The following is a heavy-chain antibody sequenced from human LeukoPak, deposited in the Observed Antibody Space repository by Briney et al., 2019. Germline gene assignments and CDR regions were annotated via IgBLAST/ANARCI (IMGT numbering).Heavy chain of an antibody. V-gene: IGHV3-66*01. Sequence: GGSLRLSCAASGFTVSSNYMSWVRQAPGKGLEWVSVIYSGGSTYYADSVKGRFTISRDNAKNSLYLQMNSLRAEDTAVYYCARDGRNYDILTGYYKYSAFDIWGQGTMVTVSS. D-gene: IGHD3-9*01. CDR2: IYSGGST. CDR1: GFTVSSNY. CDR3: ARDGRNYDILTGYYKYSAFDI. J-gene: IGHJ3*02.